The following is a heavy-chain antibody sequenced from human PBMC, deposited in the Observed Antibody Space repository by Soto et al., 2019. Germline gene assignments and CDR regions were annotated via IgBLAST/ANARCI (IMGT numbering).Heavy chain of an antibody. Sequence: PGESLKISCKGSGYSFTSYWISWVRQMPGKGLEWMGRIDPSDSYTNYSPYFQGHVTISADKSISTAYLQWSSLKASDTAMYYCARKLRIHDAFDIWGQGTMVTVSS. CDR1: GYSFTSYW. CDR3: ARKLRIHDAFDI. J-gene: IGHJ3*02. V-gene: IGHV5-10-1*01. D-gene: IGHD5-12*01. CDR2: IDPSDSYT.